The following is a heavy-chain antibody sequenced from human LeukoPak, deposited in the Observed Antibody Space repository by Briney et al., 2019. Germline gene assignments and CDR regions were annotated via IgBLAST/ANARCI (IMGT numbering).Heavy chain of an antibody. CDR3: ARDFLLTGYYIPTYYFDY. J-gene: IGHJ4*02. Sequence: GGSLRLSCAASGFTFSSYGMHWVRQAPGKGLEWVAVIWYDGSNKYYADSVKGRFTISRDNSKNTLYLQMDSLRAEDTAVYYCARDFLLTGYYIPTYYFDYWGQGTLVTVSS. V-gene: IGHV3-33*01. D-gene: IGHD3-9*01. CDR1: GFTFSSYG. CDR2: IWYDGSNK.